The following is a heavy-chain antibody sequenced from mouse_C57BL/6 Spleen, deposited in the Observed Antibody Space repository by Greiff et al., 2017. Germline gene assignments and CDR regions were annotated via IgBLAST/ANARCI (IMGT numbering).Heavy chain of an antibody. D-gene: IGHD2-4*01. CDR3: GGPYYDYDGFAY. CDR2: IYPGDGDT. V-gene: IGHV1-80*01. CDR1: GYAFSSYW. Sequence: VQLQQSGAELVKPGASVKISCKASGYAFSSYWMNWVKQRPGKGLEWIGQIYPGDGDTNYNGKFKGKATLTADKSSSTAYMQLSSLTSEDSAVYFYGGPYYDYDGFAYWGQGTLVTVSA. J-gene: IGHJ3*01.